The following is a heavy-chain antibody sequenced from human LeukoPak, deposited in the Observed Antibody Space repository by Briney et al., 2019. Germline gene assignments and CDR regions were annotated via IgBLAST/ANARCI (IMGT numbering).Heavy chain of an antibody. V-gene: IGHV1-18*04. CDR3: ARGNSWFGELYFDY. Sequence: GASVKVSCKASGYTFTSYGISWVRQAPGQGLEWMGWISAYNGNTNYAQKLQGRVTMTTDTSTSTAYMELRSLRSDDTAAYYCARGNSWFGELYFDYWGQGTLVTVSS. J-gene: IGHJ4*02. CDR2: ISAYNGNT. CDR1: GYTFTSYG. D-gene: IGHD3-10*01.